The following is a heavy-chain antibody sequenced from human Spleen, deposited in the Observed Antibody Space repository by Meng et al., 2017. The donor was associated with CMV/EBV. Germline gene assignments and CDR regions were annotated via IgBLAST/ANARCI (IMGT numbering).Heavy chain of an antibody. V-gene: IGHV3-9*01. CDR1: GFTFSTYG. CDR2: ISWNSGTL. D-gene: IGHD1-26*01. J-gene: IGHJ3*02. CDR3: TKDILYHSGSFDI. Sequence: SLKISCAASGFTFSTYGMHWVRQAPGKGLEWVSGISWNSGTLEYADSVKGRFTISRDNARNSLYLQMNSLRPEDTALYYCTKDILYHSGSFDIWGQGTMVTVSS.